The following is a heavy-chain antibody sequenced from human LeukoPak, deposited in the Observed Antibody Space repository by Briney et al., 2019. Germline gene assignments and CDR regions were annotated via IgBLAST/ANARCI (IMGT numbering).Heavy chain of an antibody. D-gene: IGHD3-22*01. CDR1: GGSISSGGYY. CDR3: ARADYVSSGYYFDY. J-gene: IGHJ4*02. V-gene: IGHV4-31*03. Sequence: SETLSLTCTVSGGSISSGGYYWSWIRQHPGKGLEWIGYIYYSGSTYYNPSLKSRVTISVDTSKNQFSLKLSSVTAADTAVYYCARADYVSSGYYFDYWGQGTLVTVSS. CDR2: IYYSGST.